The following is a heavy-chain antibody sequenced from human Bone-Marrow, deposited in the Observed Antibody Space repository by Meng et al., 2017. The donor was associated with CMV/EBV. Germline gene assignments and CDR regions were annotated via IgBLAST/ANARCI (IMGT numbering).Heavy chain of an antibody. CDR1: GFTFSYYS. J-gene: IGHJ4*01. CDR3: ARDKTVRGTLPYFFDL. D-gene: IGHD3-16*01. V-gene: IGHV3-21*01. CDR2: ITSSSAYM. Sequence: GESLKISCAASGFTFSYYSMNWVRQAPGKGLEWVASITSSSAYMHYADSMKGRFTISRDNAENSLYLHLNSLRVEDTAVYYCARDKTVRGTLPYFFDLWGHGTLVTVSS.